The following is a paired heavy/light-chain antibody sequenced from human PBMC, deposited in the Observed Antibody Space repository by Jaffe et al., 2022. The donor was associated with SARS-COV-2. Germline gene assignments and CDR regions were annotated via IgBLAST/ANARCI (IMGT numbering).Light chain of an antibody. CDR3: QYRNNWPPVFT. V-gene: IGKV3-11*01. Sequence: EIVLTQSPPTLSLSPGERATLSCRTSQYINHYLTWYQQKPGQAPRLLIYDISNRATGTPARFSGSGSGTDFTLTISRLEPEDFAVYFCQYRNNWPPVFTFGPGTKVDF. J-gene: IGKJ3*01. CDR1: QYINHY. CDR2: DIS.
Heavy chain of an antibody. Sequence: QVQLQESGPGLVKPSQTLSLTCTVSGGSISGGNYYWTWIRQPAGKGLEWIGRVYATGNTNYNPSFRSRVTISVDTSKNQFSLNITSVTAADTAVYYCARDEAPATGYWGQGALVTVSS. D-gene: IGHD1-26*01. J-gene: IGHJ4*02. CDR1: GGSISGGNYY. CDR3: ARDEAPATGY. V-gene: IGHV4-61*02. CDR2: VYATGNT.